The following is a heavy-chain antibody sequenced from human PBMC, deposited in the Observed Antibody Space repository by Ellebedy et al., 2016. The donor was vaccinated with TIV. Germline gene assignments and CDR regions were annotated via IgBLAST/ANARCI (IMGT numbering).Heavy chain of an antibody. J-gene: IGHJ4*02. V-gene: IGHV1-8*01. CDR3: ARPMNTVTPRGYFDK. Sequence: AASVKVSCKASGYTFTSFDINWMRQATGQGLEWMGWVNPNSGNTGYAQKFQGRVTMTRTTSITTAYMELSSLRSEDTAVYYCARPMNTVTPRGYFDKWGQGTLVTVAS. CDR1: GYTFTSFD. D-gene: IGHD4-17*01. CDR2: VNPNSGNT.